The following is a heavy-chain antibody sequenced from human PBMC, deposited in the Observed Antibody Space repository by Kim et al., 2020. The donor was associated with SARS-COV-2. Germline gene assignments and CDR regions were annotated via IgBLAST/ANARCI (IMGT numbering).Heavy chain of an antibody. D-gene: IGHD2-15*01. J-gene: IGHJ6*02. CDR2: ISYSGST. CDR3: ASGLGYCSGGSCYSAYGMDV. CDR1: GGSISSYY. Sequence: SETLSLTCTVSGGSISSYYWSWIRQPPGKGLEWIGYISYSGSTNYNPSLKSRVTISVDTSKNQFSLKLSSVTAADTAVYYCASGLGYCSGGSCYSAYGMDVWGQGTTVTVSS. V-gene: IGHV4-59*13.